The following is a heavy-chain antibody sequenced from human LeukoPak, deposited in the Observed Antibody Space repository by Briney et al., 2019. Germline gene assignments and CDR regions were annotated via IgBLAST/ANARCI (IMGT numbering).Heavy chain of an antibody. V-gene: IGHV3-21*01. Sequence: GGSLRLSCAASGFTFSSYSMNWVRQAPGKGLEWVSSISSSSSYIYYADSVKGRFTISRDNAKNSLYLQMNSRRADDTAVYYCARSDGDYGIGAFDIWGQGTMVTVSS. CDR2: ISSSSSYI. D-gene: IGHD4-17*01. CDR1: GFTFSSYS. CDR3: ARSDGDYGIGAFDI. J-gene: IGHJ3*02.